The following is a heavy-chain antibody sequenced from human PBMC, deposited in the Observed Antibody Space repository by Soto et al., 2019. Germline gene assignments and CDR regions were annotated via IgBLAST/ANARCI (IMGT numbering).Heavy chain of an antibody. D-gene: IGHD4-17*01. CDR2: ISGSGGST. CDR1: GFTFSSYA. Sequence: EVQLLESGGGLVQPGGSLRLSCAASGFTFSSYAMSWVRQAPGKGLEWVSAISGSGGSTYYADSVKGRFTISRDNSKNPLYLKMNRLRAEDTAVYSCAKVPVTRPLGDYWGQGTLVTVSS. V-gene: IGHV3-23*01. J-gene: IGHJ4*02. CDR3: AKVPVTRPLGDY.